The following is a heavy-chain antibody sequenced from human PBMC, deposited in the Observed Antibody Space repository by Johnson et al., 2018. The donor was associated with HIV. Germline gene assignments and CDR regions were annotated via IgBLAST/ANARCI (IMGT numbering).Heavy chain of an antibody. CDR1: GFTFSSYG. CDR3: AKNSAAFDI. D-gene: IGHD3-10*01. J-gene: IGHJ3*02. Sequence: QVQLVESGGGVVQPGRSLRLSCAASGFTFSSYGMHWVRQAPGKGLEWVAVIWYDGSNKYYVDSVKGRFTISRDNAKNSLYLQMNSLRAEDTAVYYCAKNSAAFDIWGQGTMVTVSS. CDR2: IWYDGSNK. V-gene: IGHV3-33*03.